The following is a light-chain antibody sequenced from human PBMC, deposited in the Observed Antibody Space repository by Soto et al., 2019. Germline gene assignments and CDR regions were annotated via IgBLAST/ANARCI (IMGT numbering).Light chain of an antibody. CDR2: AVS. V-gene: IGKV1-39*01. CDR1: QSIGSF. Sequence: DIQMTQSPSSLSASVGDRVTITCRASQSIGSFLSWYQKKPGKAPKLLIYAVSRLQRGVPSRFSGSGSGTDVTLTISSLQPEDFATYYCLQSHSTPLTFGGGTKVEIK. J-gene: IGKJ4*01. CDR3: LQSHSTPLT.